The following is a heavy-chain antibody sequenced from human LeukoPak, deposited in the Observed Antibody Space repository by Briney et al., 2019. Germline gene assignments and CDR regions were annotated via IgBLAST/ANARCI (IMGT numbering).Heavy chain of an antibody. J-gene: IGHJ4*02. CDR1: GFTFSSYA. V-gene: IGHV3-30-3*01. CDR2: ISYDGSNK. CDR3: ARDRGDTAMASASFDY. Sequence: GRSLRLSCAASGFTFSSYAMHWVRQAPGKGLEWVAVISYDGSNKYYADSVKGRFTISRDNSKNTLYLQMNSLRAEDTAVYYCARDRGDTAMASASFDYWGQGTLVTVSS. D-gene: IGHD5-18*01.